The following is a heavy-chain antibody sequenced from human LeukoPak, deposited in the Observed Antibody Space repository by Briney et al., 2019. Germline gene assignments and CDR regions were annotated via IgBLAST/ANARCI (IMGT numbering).Heavy chain of an antibody. Sequence: SETLSLTCTVSGGSISSGSYYWSWLRQPAGKGLEWIGRIYTSGSTNYNPSLKSRVTISVDTSKNQFSLKLSSVTAADTAVYYCASCYDFGYAFDIWGQGTMVTVSS. CDR3: ASCYDFGYAFDI. D-gene: IGHD3-3*01. CDR1: GGSISSGSYY. CDR2: IYTSGST. V-gene: IGHV4-61*02. J-gene: IGHJ3*02.